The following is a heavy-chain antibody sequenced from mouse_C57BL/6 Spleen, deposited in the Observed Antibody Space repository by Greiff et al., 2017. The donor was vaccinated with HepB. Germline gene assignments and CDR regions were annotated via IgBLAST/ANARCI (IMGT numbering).Heavy chain of an antibody. Sequence: VQLQQSGAELVRPGTSVKVSCKASGYAFTNYLIEWVKQRPGQGLEWIGVINPGSGGTNYNEKFKGKATLTADKSTSTAYMQLSSLTSEDSAVYFCARSGDGYYDSYLDCWGQGTTLTVAS. D-gene: IGHD2-3*01. V-gene: IGHV1-54*01. CDR3: ARSGDGYYDSYLDC. CDR2: INPGSGGT. CDR1: GYAFTNYL. J-gene: IGHJ2*01.